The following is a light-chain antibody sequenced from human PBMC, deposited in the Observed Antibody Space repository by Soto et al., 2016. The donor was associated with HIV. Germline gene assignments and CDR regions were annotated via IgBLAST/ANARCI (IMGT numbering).Light chain of an antibody. V-gene: IGLV3-1*01. Sequence: SYELTQPLSVSVSPGQTASITCSGANLWDKYVYWYQQKPGQPPLLVIQENNRRPSGVPERFSGSNSWGTATLTITGTQAMDEGDYYCQVWDIKDYIFGPGTKVTVL. CDR3: QVWDIKDYI. CDR1: NLWDKY. J-gene: IGLJ1*01. CDR2: ENN.